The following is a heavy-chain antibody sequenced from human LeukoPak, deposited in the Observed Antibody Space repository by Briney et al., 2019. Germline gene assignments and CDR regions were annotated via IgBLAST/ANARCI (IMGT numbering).Heavy chain of an antibody. CDR2: IWYDGTKK. D-gene: IGHD3-22*01. J-gene: IGHJ4*02. Sequence: GGSLRLSCAEPGFIFSGFGMHWVRQAPGKGLEWGAVIWYDGTKKFYGESVKGRFTISRDNSKNTLYLQMISLRVEDTAVYFCARGLRESSGYYYGPDYWGQGTLVTVSS. CDR3: ARGLRESSGYYYGPDY. CDR1: GFIFSGFG. V-gene: IGHV3-33*01.